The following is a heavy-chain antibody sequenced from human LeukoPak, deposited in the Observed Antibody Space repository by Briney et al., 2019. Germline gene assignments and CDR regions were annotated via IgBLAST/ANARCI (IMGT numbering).Heavy chain of an antibody. D-gene: IGHD5-18*01. V-gene: IGHV3-9*01. CDR1: GFTFDDYA. J-gene: IGHJ4*02. Sequence: GGALRLSCAASGFTFDDYAMHWVRQAPGKGLEWVSGISWNSGSIGYADSVKGRFTISRDNAKNSLYLQMNSLRAEDTALYYCATHVDTAMVTLFDYWGQGTLVTVSS. CDR3: ATHVDTAMVTLFDY. CDR2: ISWNSGSI.